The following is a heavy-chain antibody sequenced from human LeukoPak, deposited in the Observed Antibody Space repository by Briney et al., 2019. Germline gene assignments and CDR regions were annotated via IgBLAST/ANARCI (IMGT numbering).Heavy chain of an antibody. CDR2: VSGGGTST. J-gene: IGHJ6*02. Sequence: GGSLSLFCAASGFTFSSYAMTWVRQAPGKGLEWVSAVSGGGTSTVYTHSARGRFTISRDNSKHTLYLQANNQRSTEPAVYYCATSEGRYGMDVWGQRTTVTVSS. V-gene: IGHV3-23*01. CDR3: ATSEGRYGMDV. CDR1: GFTFSSYA.